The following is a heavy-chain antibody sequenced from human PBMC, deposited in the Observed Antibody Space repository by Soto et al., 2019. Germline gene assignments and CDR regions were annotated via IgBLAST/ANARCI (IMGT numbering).Heavy chain of an antibody. J-gene: IGHJ4*02. V-gene: IGHV4-39*01. CDR3: ARLESINVDY. D-gene: IGHD3-10*01. Sequence: SETLSLTCTVSGGSISSSSYYWGWIRQPPGKGLEWIGSIYYSGSTYYNPSLKSRVTISVDTSKNQFSLKLSSVTAADTAVYYCARLESINVDYWGQGTLVTVSS. CDR1: GGSISSSSYY. CDR2: IYYSGST.